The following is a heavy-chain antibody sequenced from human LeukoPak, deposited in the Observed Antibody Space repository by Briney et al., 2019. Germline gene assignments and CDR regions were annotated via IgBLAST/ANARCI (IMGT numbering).Heavy chain of an antibody. V-gene: IGHV3-7*01. Sequence: GGSLRLSCAASGFSFSENWMSWVRQAPGKGPEWVANIRPDGNVAFHVDFVKGRFSISRDNAKNTLYLQTNGLRVEDTALYYCARDDHWGWDKWGRGTLVTVSS. CDR2: IRPDGNVA. CDR3: ARDDHWGWDK. J-gene: IGHJ4*02. D-gene: IGHD7-27*01. CDR1: GFSFSENW.